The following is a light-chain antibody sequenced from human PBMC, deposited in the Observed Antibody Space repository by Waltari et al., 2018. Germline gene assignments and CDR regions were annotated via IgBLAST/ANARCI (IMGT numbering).Light chain of an antibody. Sequence: DFQMTQSPSSLSASVGDRLPITCRASQSITSYLNWYQQKPGKAPKLLIYGVSNLQSGVPSRFSGSGSGTGFTLTISSLQPEDFAAYYCQQGDSIPWTFGQGTRVEIK. CDR3: QQGDSIPWT. CDR2: GVS. J-gene: IGKJ1*01. CDR1: QSITSY. V-gene: IGKV1-39*01.